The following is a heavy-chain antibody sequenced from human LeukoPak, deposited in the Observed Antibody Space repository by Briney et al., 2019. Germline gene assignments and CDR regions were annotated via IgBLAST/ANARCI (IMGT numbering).Heavy chain of an antibody. V-gene: IGHV1-69*01. CDR3: ARQGYCSSTSCYGGGYYYYGMDV. CDR1: GGTFSSYA. CDR2: IIPIFGTA. Sequence: EASVKVSCTASGGTFSSYAISWVRQAPGQGLEWMGGIIPIFGTANYAQKFQGRVTITADESTSTAYMELSSLRSEDTAVYYCARQGYCSSTSCYGGGYYYYGMDVWGKGTTVTVSS. J-gene: IGHJ6*04. D-gene: IGHD2-2*01.